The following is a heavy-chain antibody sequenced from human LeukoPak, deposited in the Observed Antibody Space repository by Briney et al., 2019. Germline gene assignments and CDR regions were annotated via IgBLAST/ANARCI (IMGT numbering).Heavy chain of an antibody. CDR1: GFTFSSHG. CDR2: IRNDGSDK. Sequence: ESGGSLRLSCGASGFTFSSHGMHWVRQAPGRGLEWVAFIRNDGSDKYYADSVKGRFTISRDNAKTSLYLQMNSLRAEDTAVYYCARDLSGITGYTYGRGIDYWGQGTLVTVSS. CDR3: ARDLSGITGYTYGRGIDY. J-gene: IGHJ4*02. V-gene: IGHV3-30*02. D-gene: IGHD5-18*01.